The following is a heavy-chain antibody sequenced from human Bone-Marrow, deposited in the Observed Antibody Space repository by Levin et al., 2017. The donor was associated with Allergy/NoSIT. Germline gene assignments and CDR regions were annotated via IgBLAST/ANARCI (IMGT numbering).Heavy chain of an antibody. V-gene: IGHV5-51*01. CDR2: INPGDSET. CDR1: GYSFSRYW. CDR3: ARLDSYYDGNAYHTLDY. D-gene: IGHD3-22*01. J-gene: IGHJ4*02. Sequence: PGESLKISCEGSGYSFSRYWIGWARQMPGKGLEWMGIINPGDSETRYNPSFQGQVTMSVDKSITTAYLRWRSLKASDTAMYFCARLDSYYDGNAYHTLDYWGQGTLVTVSS.